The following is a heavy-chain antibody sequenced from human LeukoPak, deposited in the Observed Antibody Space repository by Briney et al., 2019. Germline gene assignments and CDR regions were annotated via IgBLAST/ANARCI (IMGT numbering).Heavy chain of an antibody. CDR3: ARDPVDVLLWFGEFDP. CDR2: IYHSGST. D-gene: IGHD3-10*01. CDR1: GGSISSGGYY. Sequence: PSETLSLTCTVSGGSISSGGYYWSWIRQPPGKGLEWVGYIYHSGSTYYNPSLKSRVTISVDRSKNQFSLKLSSVTAADTAVYYCARDPVDVLLWFGEFDPWGQGTLVTVSS. V-gene: IGHV4-30-2*01. J-gene: IGHJ5*02.